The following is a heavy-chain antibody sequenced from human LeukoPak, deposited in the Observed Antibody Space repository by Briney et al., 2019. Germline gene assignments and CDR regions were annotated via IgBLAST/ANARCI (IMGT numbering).Heavy chain of an antibody. Sequence: SETLSLTCTVSGGSITGYHWSWIRQPPGKGLEWIGYIYSSETTNYKPSLKSRVTISAGTSKNQISLKLTSVTAADTAIYYCARRNDFHIWGQGTMVTVSS. J-gene: IGHJ3*02. CDR1: GGSITGYH. CDR3: ARRNDFHI. V-gene: IGHV4-4*08. CDR2: IYSSETT.